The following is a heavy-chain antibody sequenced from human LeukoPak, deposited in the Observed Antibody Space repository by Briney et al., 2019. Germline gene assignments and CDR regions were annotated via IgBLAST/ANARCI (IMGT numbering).Heavy chain of an antibody. V-gene: IGHV1-69*05. D-gene: IGHD1-1*01. J-gene: IGHJ4*02. CDR3: TREVETARLDG. CDR1: GGTFDTYT. Sequence: ASVNVSCKAFGGTFDTYTFTWGPQAPGQGLEWLGKSIPLLASPDYAPKFQGRVTITSDESSSTVYMELRSLTFDDTAVYYCTREVETARLDGWGQGTLVIVSS. CDR2: SIPLLASP.